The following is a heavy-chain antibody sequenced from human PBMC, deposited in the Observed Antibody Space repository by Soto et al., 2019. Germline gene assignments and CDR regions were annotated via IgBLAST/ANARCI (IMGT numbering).Heavy chain of an antibody. Sequence: QVQMVQSGAEVKKPGTSVKVSCKASGYAFINYAVTWVRQAPGQGLEWVGWINPYYGNTNYAQSLQGRITMTTDASTSTAYMELRSLRSDDTAVYYCARENRYDSRSYYFDSWGQGTLVTVSS. CDR3: ARENRYDSRSYYFDS. V-gene: IGHV1-18*01. J-gene: IGHJ4*02. CDR1: GYAFINYA. CDR2: INPYYGNT. D-gene: IGHD3-3*01.